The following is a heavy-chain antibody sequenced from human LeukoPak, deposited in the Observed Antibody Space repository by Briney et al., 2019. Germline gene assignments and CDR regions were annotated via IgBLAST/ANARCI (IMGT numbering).Heavy chain of an antibody. CDR3: ARDHWGSLDY. CDR1: GGSVSSGSYY. CDR2: NGNS. D-gene: IGHD7-27*01. Sequence: SETLSLTCTVSGGSVSSGSYYWSWIRLPPGKGLEWIGYNGNSNYNPSLKSRVTISLDTSKNQFSLKLTSVTAADTAIYYCARDHWGSLDYWGQGALVTVSS. V-gene: IGHV4-61*01. J-gene: IGHJ4*02.